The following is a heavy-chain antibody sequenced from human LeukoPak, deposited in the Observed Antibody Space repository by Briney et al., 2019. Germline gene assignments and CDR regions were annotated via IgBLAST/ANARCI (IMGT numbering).Heavy chain of an antibody. CDR2: ISGSGGST. CDR3: AKEAPESIAVAGGLFDY. D-gene: IGHD6-19*01. Sequence: GGSLRLSCAASGFTSSSYAMSWVRQAPGKGLEWVSAISGSGGSTYYADSVKGRFTISRDNSKNTLYLQMNSLRAEDTAVYYCAKEAPESIAVAGGLFDYWGQGTLVTVSS. J-gene: IGHJ4*02. V-gene: IGHV3-23*01. CDR1: GFTSSSYA.